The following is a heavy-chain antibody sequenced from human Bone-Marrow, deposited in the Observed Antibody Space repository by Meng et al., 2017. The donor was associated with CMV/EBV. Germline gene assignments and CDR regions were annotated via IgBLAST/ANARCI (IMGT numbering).Heavy chain of an antibody. V-gene: IGHV1-46*01. J-gene: IGHJ4*01. Sequence: ASVKVSCKASGVTFSSYAISWVRQAPGQGLEWMGIINPSGGSTTYAQKFQGRVTMTRDTSTSTVYMELSSLRSEDTAVYYCARGGNIVVVVAATLADYWGQGTLVTVSS. CDR2: INPSGGST. CDR1: GVTFSSYA. D-gene: IGHD2-15*01. CDR3: ARGGNIVVVVAATLADY.